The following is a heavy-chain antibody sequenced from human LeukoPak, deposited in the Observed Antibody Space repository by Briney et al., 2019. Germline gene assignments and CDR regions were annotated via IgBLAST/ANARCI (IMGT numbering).Heavy chain of an antibody. Sequence: GGSLRLSCAASGFTFSDAWMSWVRQAPGKGLEWVAKIKQDGSEKFYVDSVKGRFTISRDNAKNSLYLQMNSLRAEDTAVYYCARGGYYDSSGRNFDYWGQGTLVTVSS. CDR1: GFTFSDAW. CDR3: ARGGYYDSSGRNFDY. V-gene: IGHV3-7*05. D-gene: IGHD3-22*01. CDR2: IKQDGSEK. J-gene: IGHJ4*02.